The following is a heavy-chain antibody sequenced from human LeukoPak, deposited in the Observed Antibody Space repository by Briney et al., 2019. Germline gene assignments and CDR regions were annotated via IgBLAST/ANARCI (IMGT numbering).Heavy chain of an antibody. CDR3: ANYGSGTSDY. Sequence: GGSLRLSCAASGFTFSSYDMHWVRQAPGKGLEWVASIHFDGGIEYYADSVKRRLTISRDNSKNTLYLQMNSLKTEDTAVYYCANYGSGTSDYWGQGTLVTVSS. D-gene: IGHD3-10*01. V-gene: IGHV3-30*02. J-gene: IGHJ4*02. CDR1: GFTFSSYD. CDR2: IHFDGGIE.